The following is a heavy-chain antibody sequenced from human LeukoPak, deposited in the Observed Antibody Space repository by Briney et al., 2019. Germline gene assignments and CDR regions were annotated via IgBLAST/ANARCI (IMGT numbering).Heavy chain of an antibody. CDR3: ARGLYCSGGSCAEMDY. Sequence: SETLSLTCAVYGGSFSGYYWSWIRQPPGKGLEWIGVINHSGSTNYNPSLKSRVTISVDTSKNQFSLKLSSVTAADTAVYYCARGLYCSGGSCAEMDYWGQGTLVTVSS. CDR2: INHSGST. D-gene: IGHD2-15*01. J-gene: IGHJ4*02. CDR1: GGSFSGYY. V-gene: IGHV4-34*01.